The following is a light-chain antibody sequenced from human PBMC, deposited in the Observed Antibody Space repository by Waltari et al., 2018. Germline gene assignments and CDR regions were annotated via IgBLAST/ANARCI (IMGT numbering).Light chain of an antibody. CDR2: ASS. CDR1: QAIGRY. Sequence: AIRMTQSPSSFSASTGDRVTITCRASQAIGRYLAWYRQKPGRVPKLLISASSTLQSGVPSRFTGSGSGTDFTLTINCLQSESFATYYCQQYYDYPRTFGQGTKVEVK. V-gene: IGKV1-8*01. J-gene: IGKJ1*01. CDR3: QQYYDYPRT.